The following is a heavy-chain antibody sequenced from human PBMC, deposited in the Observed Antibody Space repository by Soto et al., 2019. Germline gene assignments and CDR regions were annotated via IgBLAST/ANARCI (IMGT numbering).Heavy chain of an antibody. V-gene: IGHV1-18*01. Sequence: QVQLVQSGADVKKPGASVKVSCQTSGYTFTSYGISWVRQAPGQGLEWMGWINPYNDNTLDAQNLQGRFTMTTDTSTNTVYMEPRSLRSDETAVYYCARAGRILALRDYYDYYLAVLGQGTTVTVSS. D-gene: IGHD3-3*02. J-gene: IGHJ6*03. CDR2: INPYNDNT. CDR3: ARAGRILALRDYYDYYLAV. CDR1: GYTFTSYG.